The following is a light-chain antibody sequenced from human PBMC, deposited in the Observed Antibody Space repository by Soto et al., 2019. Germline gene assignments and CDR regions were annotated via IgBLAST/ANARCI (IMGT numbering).Light chain of an antibody. CDR3: LLSYNGPYV. CDR2: DTS. CDR1: TGAVTSGHY. Sequence: AVVTQEPSLTVSPGGTITLTCGSSTGAVTSGHYPYWFQQKPGQAPRTLIYDTSNKHSWTPARFSGSLLGGKAALTLSGAQPDDEADYYCLLSYNGPYVFGAGTKVTVL. J-gene: IGLJ1*01. V-gene: IGLV7-46*01.